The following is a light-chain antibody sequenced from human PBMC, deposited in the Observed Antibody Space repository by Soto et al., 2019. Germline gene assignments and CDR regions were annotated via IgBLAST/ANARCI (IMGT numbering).Light chain of an antibody. V-gene: IGLV2-14*01. CDR1: SSDVGGYNY. Sequence: QSALTQPASVSGSPGQSITISCTGTSSDVGGYNYVSWYQQHPGKAHKLMIYDVSNRPSGVSNRFSGSKSGNTASLTISWLQAEDEADYYCSSYTSSSNVYVFGTGTKVTVL. J-gene: IGLJ1*01. CDR2: DVS. CDR3: SSYTSSSNVYV.